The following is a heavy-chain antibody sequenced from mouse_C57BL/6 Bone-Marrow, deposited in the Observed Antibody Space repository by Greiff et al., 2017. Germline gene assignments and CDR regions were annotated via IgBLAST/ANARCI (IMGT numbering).Heavy chain of an antibody. CDR1: GFTFSSYG. CDR2: ISSGGSYT. Sequence: EVHLVESGGDLVKLGGSLKLSCAASGFTFSSYGMSWVRQTPDKRLEWVATISSGGSYTYYPDSVKGRFPISRDNAKNTLYLQMSSLKSEDTAMYYCAGRGWLQRYWYFDVWGTGTTVTVSS. D-gene: IGHD2-3*01. V-gene: IGHV5-6*01. J-gene: IGHJ1*03. CDR3: AGRGWLQRYWYFDV.